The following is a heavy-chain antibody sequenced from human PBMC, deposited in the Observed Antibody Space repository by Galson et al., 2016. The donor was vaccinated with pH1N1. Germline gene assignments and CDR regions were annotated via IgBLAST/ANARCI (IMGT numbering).Heavy chain of an antibody. CDR1: GFTFSSYA. CDR3: AKDKRSGWSVVGGFMDH. CDR2: ISGRGEST. V-gene: IGHV3-23*01. Sequence: SLRLSCAASGFTFSSYAMSWVRQAPGKGLEWVSAISGRGESTYYSDSVKGHLTISRDNSKNTLYLQMNSLRAEDTGVYYCAKDKRSGWSVVGGFMDHWGQGTLVTVSS. J-gene: IGHJ4*02. D-gene: IGHD6-19*01.